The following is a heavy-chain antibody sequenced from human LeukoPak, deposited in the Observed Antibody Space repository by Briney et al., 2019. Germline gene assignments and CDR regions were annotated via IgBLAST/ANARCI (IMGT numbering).Heavy chain of an antibody. D-gene: IGHD4-17*01. CDR2: IKQDGSEK. V-gene: IGHV3-7*01. Sequence: GGSLRLSCAASGFTFNNHWMSWVRQAPGKGLEWVANIKQDGSEKYYADSVKGRFTISRDNVKNSLYLQMNSLRAEDTAVYYFVKFDYGDYDDAFDFWGQGTMVTVSS. CDR1: GFTFNNHW. J-gene: IGHJ3*01. CDR3: VKFDYGDYDDAFDF.